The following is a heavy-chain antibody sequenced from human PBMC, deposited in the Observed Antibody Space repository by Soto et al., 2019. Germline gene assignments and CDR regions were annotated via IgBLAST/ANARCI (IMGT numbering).Heavy chain of an antibody. CDR1: GFTFTSYW. J-gene: IGHJ4*02. CDR3: ARAAFGSYYVDY. D-gene: IGHD3-10*01. CDR2: IKGDETTS. V-gene: IGHV3-74*01. Sequence: EVQVVESGGASVQPGGSLRLSCAASGFTFTSYWMHWVRQAPGKGMLWMSRIKGDETTSSYADSVKGRFTISRDNAKTTVYLQMNSLRAEDSAVYYCARAAFGSYYVDYWGQGTLVSVSS.